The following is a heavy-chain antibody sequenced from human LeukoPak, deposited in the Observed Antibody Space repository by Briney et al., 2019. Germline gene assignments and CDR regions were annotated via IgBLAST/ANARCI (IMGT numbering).Heavy chain of an antibody. J-gene: IGHJ2*01. V-gene: IGHV3-21*01. D-gene: IGHD4-17*01. Sequence: PGGSLRLSCAASGFTFSSYSMNWVRQAPGKGLEWVSSISSSSSYIYYADSVKGRFTISGDNSKNTLYLQMNSLRAEDTAVYYCARALEAYDYGDYGCADLWGRGTLVTVSS. CDR2: ISSSSSYI. CDR1: GFTFSSYS. CDR3: ARALEAYDYGDYGCADL.